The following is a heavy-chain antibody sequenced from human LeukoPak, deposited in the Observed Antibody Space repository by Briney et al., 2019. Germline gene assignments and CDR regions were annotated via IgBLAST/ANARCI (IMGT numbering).Heavy chain of an antibody. CDR2: IYYSGST. D-gene: IGHD1-26*01. Sequence: ASETLSLTCTVSGGSIRSSYYYWGWIRQPPGKGLEWIGSIYYSGSTNYNPSLKSRVTISVDTSKNQFSLKLSSVTAADTAVYYCARAPGDADYWGQGTLVTVSS. CDR3: ARAPGDADY. V-gene: IGHV4-39*07. CDR1: GGSIRSSYYY. J-gene: IGHJ4*02.